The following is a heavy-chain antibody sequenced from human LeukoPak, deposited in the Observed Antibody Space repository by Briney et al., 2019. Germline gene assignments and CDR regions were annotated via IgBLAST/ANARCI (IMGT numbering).Heavy chain of an antibody. CDR3: ARPGSGYSIDY. D-gene: IGHD3-22*01. CDR1: GFIFSDYY. J-gene: IGHJ4*02. CDR2: ISSSANAI. V-gene: IGHV3-11*01. Sequence: GGSLRLSCAASGFIFSDYYVAWIRQAPGKGLEWISYISSSANAIYHADSVKGRFTISRDNARNTLYLHLNSLRAEDTAVYYCARPGSGYSIDYWGQGTLVTVSS.